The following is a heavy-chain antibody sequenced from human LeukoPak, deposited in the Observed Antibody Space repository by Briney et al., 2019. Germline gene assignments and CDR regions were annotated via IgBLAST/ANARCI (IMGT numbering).Heavy chain of an antibody. CDR3: ARGPTYSSSWWRIDY. J-gene: IGHJ4*02. CDR1: GRSFSGYY. D-gene: IGHD6-13*01. Sequence: SETLSLTCAVHGRSFSGYYWSWLGQPPGKGLEWMGEINHSGSTNYNPSVKSRVSISVDTSKNQFSLKLSSVTAADTAVYYCARGPTYSSSWWRIDYWGQGTLVTVSS. V-gene: IGHV4-34*01. CDR2: INHSGST.